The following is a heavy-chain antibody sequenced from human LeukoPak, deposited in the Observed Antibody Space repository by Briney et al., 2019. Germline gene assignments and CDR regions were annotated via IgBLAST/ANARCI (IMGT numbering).Heavy chain of an antibody. V-gene: IGHV3-30*18. CDR1: GFSFSIYG. D-gene: IGHD2-15*01. CDR3: AKDICSGGSCYPGAFDI. Sequence: PGGFLRLSCAAAGFSFSIYGMYCVRQPPGKRLECAAVISYDGSNKYYADSVKGRFTISRDNSKNTLYLQMNSLRAEDTAVYYCAKDICSGGSCYPGAFDIWGQGTMVTVSS. CDR2: ISYDGSNK. J-gene: IGHJ3*02.